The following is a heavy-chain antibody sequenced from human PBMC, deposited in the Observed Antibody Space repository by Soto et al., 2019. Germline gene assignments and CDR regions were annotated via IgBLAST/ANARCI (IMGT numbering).Heavy chain of an antibody. V-gene: IGHV3-53*04. D-gene: IGHD2-2*01. CDR3: ARDGIVPAARGGDAFDI. CDR2: IYSGGST. CDR1: GFTVSSNY. Sequence: EVQLVESGGGLVQPGGPLRLSCAASGFTVSSNYMSWVRQAPGKGLEWVSVIYSGGSTYYADSVKGRFTISRHNSKNTLYLQMNSLRAEDTAVYYCARDGIVPAARGGDAFDIWGQGTMVTVSS. J-gene: IGHJ3*02.